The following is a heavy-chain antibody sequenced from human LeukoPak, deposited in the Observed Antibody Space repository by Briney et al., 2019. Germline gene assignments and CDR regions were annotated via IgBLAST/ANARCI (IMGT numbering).Heavy chain of an antibody. CDR3: ARQGGYIAPLAL. V-gene: IGHV4-34*01. Sequence: TSETLSLTCAVYGGSFSGYYWSWIRQPPGKGLEWIGEINHSGSTNYNPSLKSRVTISVDTSQNQFSLKLSSVTAADTAVYYCARQGGYIAPLALWGQGTLVTVSS. CDR1: GGSFSGYY. J-gene: IGHJ4*02. CDR2: INHSGST. D-gene: IGHD6-13*01.